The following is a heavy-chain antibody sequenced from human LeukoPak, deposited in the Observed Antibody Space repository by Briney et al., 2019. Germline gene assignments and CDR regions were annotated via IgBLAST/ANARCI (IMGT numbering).Heavy chain of an antibody. CDR2: ISYDGSNK. Sequence: GGSLRLSCAASGFTFSSYAMHWVRQAPGKGLEWVAVISYDGSNKYYADSVKGRFTISRDNSKNTLYLQMNSLRAEDTDVYYCARDGSSGWYGDWGQGTLVTVSS. CDR3: ARDGSSGWYGD. J-gene: IGHJ4*02. V-gene: IGHV3-30*04. CDR1: GFTFSSYA. D-gene: IGHD6-19*01.